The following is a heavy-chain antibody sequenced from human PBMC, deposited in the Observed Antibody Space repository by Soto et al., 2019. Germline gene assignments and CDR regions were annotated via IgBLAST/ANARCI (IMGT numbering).Heavy chain of an antibody. CDR2: VIPILGQT. V-gene: IGHV1-69*01. Sequence: QLVQSGAEVKKPGSSVKISCKASGGTFSSYVISWLRQAPGQGLEWMGGVIPILGQTYYAPNLQGRVTITADVSTRTAYMELNRLTSADPAVYFCARVGGVGAPPGTDFWGQGPLVTVSS. CDR1: GGTFSSYV. D-gene: IGHD1-26*01. CDR3: ARVGGVGAPPGTDF. J-gene: IGHJ4*02.